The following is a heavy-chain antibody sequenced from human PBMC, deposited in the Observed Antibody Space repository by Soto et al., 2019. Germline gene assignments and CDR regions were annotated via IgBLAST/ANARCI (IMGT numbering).Heavy chain of an antibody. J-gene: IGHJ5*02. V-gene: IGHV3-30*04. CDR2: IAYHGSNR. CDR1: GFSISRSA. Sequence: QVQLLESGGGVVQPGRSLRLSCAASGFSISRSAMHWVRQAPGKGLEWVAVIAYHGSNRRYEDSAKGRFTISRDNSKNTVYLQMSSLRGEDTAVYYCARDLQAGTDNVNWFAPWGQGTLVTVSS. CDR3: ARDLQAGTDNVNWFAP. D-gene: IGHD1-1*01.